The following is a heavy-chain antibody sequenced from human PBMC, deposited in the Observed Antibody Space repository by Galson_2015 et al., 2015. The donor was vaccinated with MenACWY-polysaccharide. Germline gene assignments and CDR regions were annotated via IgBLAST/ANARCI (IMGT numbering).Heavy chain of an antibody. D-gene: IGHD5-24*01. J-gene: IGHJ4*01. Sequence: SLRLSCAAPGATFSSYAFSWVRQAPGKGLEWVATISGSGRSTFYADSVQGRFILSRDNPKNTLQLQMKSLRAEDTAVYYCAKDLGWGSKYNYGPLGLYGGQGTLVPVSS. V-gene: IGHV3-23*01. CDR2: ISGSGRST. CDR1: GATFSSYA. CDR3: AKDLGWGSKYNYGPLGLY.